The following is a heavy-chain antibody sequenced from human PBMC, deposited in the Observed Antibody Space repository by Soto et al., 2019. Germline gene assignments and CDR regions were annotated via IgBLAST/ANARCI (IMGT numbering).Heavy chain of an antibody. J-gene: IGHJ4*02. D-gene: IGHD3-16*01. Sequence: SETQSLTCTVSGGSMSSEGYYWSWIRQHPGKGLEWIGYIYYSGLTDYNPSLKSRLTISVDKSKNQFSLKLSSVTAADTAVYFCAREGGESSDGLYYFDSWGQGSLVTVSS. CDR3: AREGGESSDGLYYFDS. CDR1: GGSMSSEGYY. CDR2: IYYSGLT. V-gene: IGHV4-31*03.